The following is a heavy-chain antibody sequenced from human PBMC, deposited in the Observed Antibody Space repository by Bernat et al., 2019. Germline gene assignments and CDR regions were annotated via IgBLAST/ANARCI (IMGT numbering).Heavy chain of an antibody. CDR3: ARSNPGDI. J-gene: IGHJ3*02. CDR1: GFTFSRYS. V-gene: IGHV3-48*02. Sequence: EVRLVESGGGLVQPGGSLRLSCAASGFTFSRYSINWVRRAPGKGLEWVSYISSSSSTIDYADSVKGRFTISRDNAKNSLSLQMNSLRDEDTAVYYCARSNPGDIWGQGTMVTVSS. CDR2: ISSSSSTI. D-gene: IGHD4-11*01.